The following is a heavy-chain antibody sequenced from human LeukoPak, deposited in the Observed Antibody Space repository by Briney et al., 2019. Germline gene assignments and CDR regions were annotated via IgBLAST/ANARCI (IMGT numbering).Heavy chain of an antibody. CDR2: ISYDGSNK. V-gene: IGHV3-30*03. D-gene: IGHD2-15*01. CDR3: ARAGRYGYCSGYSCYSGEDY. Sequence: PGGSLRLSCAASGFTFSSYGMHWVRQAPGKGLEWVAVISYDGSNKYYADSVKGRFTISRDNSKNTLYLQMNSLRAEDTAVYFCARAGRYGYCSGYSCYSGEDYWGQGTLVTVSS. CDR1: GFTFSSYG. J-gene: IGHJ4*02.